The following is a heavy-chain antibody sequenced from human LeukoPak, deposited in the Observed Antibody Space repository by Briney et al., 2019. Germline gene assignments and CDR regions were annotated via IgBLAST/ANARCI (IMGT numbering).Heavy chain of an antibody. CDR1: GFTFSSYW. Sequence: GGSLRLSCAASGFTFSSYWMHWVRQAPGKGLVWVSRINSDGSSTSYADSVKGRFTISRDNAKNTLYLQMNSLGAEDTAVYYCARDIDDYGNDLGVNYGMDVWGQGTTVTVSS. CDR2: INSDGSST. CDR3: ARDIDDYGNDLGVNYGMDV. V-gene: IGHV3-74*01. J-gene: IGHJ6*02. D-gene: IGHD4-17*01.